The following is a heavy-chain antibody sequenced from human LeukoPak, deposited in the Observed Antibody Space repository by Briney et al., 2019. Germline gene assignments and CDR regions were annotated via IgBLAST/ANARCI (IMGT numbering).Heavy chain of an antibody. V-gene: IGHV4-39*01. CDR1: GGSISSSSYY. J-gene: IGHJ4*02. CDR2: IYYSGST. CDR3: ARHLIRVLDGGEEFDY. D-gene: IGHD3-16*01. Sequence: PSETLSLTCTVSGGSISSSSYYWCCIRPPRGKGLGWSGSIYYSGSTYYNPSLKSRVTISVDTSKNQFSLKLSSVTAADTAVYYCARHLIRVLDGGEEFDYWGQGTLVTVPS.